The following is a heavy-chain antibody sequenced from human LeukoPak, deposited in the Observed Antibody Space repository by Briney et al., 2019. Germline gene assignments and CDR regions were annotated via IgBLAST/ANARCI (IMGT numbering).Heavy chain of an antibody. CDR1: GYTFTGYY. D-gene: IGHD3-10*01. CDR2: IIPIFGTA. Sequence: ASVKVSCKASGYTFTGYYMHWVRQAPGQGLEWMGRIIPIFGTANYAQKFQGRVTITTDESTSTAYMELSSLRSEDTAVYYCARGPNITSYYGSGSYYKPTYNWFDPWGQGTLVTVSS. CDR3: ARGPNITSYYGSGSYYKPTYNWFDP. J-gene: IGHJ5*02. V-gene: IGHV1-69*05.